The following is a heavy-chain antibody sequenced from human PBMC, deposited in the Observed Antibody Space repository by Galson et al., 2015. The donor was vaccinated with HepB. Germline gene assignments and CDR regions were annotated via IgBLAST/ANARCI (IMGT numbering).Heavy chain of an antibody. CDR2: IGCRSDDT. Sequence: SLRLSCAASGFTFSSNAMAWVRQAPGKGLEWVSAIGCRSDDTYYADSVKGRFTISRDNSKNTLYLQMNSLRGGDTAVYFCAKEFVSSRSRTFDFWGQGALVTVSS. V-gene: IGHV3-23*01. CDR1: GFTFSSNA. D-gene: IGHD2-15*01. CDR3: AKEFVSSRSRTFDF. J-gene: IGHJ4*02.